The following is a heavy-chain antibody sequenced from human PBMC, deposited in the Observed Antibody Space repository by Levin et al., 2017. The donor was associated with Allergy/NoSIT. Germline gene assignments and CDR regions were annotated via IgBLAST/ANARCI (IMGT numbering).Heavy chain of an antibody. V-gene: IGHV3-30-3*01. D-gene: IGHD3-3*01. CDR2: ISYDGSNK. J-gene: IGHJ4*02. CDR1: GFTFSSYA. CDR3: AGFVLRFLEWLPQGGY. Sequence: GESLKISCAASGFTFSSYAMHWVRQAPGKGLEWVAVISYDGSNKYYADSVKGRFTISRDNSKNTLYLQMNSLRAEDTAVYYCAGFVLRFLEWLPQGGYWGQGTLVTVSS.